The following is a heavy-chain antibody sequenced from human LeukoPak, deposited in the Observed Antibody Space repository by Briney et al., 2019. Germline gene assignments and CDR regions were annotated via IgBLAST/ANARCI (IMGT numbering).Heavy chain of an antibody. CDR1: GFTVSSNY. CDR2: TYSGGST. Sequence: GGSLRLSCAASGFTVSSNYMSWVRQAPGKGLEWVSVTYSGGSTYYADSVKGRFTISRDNSKNTLYLQMNSLRAEDTAVYYCAREYDSSGYQSYGMDVWGQGTTVTVSS. V-gene: IGHV3-53*01. CDR3: AREYDSSGYQSYGMDV. D-gene: IGHD3-22*01. J-gene: IGHJ6*02.